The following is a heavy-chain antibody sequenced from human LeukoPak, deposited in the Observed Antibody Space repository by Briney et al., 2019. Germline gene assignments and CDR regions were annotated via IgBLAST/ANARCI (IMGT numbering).Heavy chain of an antibody. Sequence: ASVKVSCKASGYTFTSYGISWVRHAPGQGLERMGWSSAYNGNTNYAQKLQGRVTVTTDTSTSTAYMELRSLRSDDTAVYYCARGGGRPNWFDPWGQGTMVTVSS. CDR3: ARGGGRPNWFDP. J-gene: IGHJ5*02. V-gene: IGHV1-18*01. D-gene: IGHD4-23*01. CDR2: SSAYNGNT. CDR1: GYTFTSYG.